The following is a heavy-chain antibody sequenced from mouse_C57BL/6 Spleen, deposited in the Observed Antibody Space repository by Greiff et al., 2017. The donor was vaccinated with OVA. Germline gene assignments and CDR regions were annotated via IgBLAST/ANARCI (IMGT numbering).Heavy chain of an antibody. D-gene: IGHD2-5*01. CDR3: ANSNYGDYAMDY. CDR2: IDPSDSYT. CDR1: GYTFTSYW. V-gene: IGHV1-69*01. J-gene: IGHJ4*01. Sequence: QVQLQQPGAELVMPGASVKLSCKASGYTFTSYWMHWVKQRPGQGLEWIGEIDPSDSYTNYNQKFKGKSTLTVDKSSSTADMQLSSLTSEDSAVYYCANSNYGDYAMDYWGQGTSVTVSS.